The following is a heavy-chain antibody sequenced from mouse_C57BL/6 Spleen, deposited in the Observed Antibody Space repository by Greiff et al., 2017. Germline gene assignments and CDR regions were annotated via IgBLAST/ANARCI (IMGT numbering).Heavy chain of an antibody. CDR2: ISDGGSYT. V-gene: IGHV5-4*01. J-gene: IGHJ1*03. Sequence: EVHLVESGGGLVKPGGSLKLSCAASGFTFSSYAMSWVRQTPEKRLEWVATISDGGSYTYYPDNVKGRFTISRDNAKNNLYLQMSHLKSEDTAMYDCARGGLYSQGYFDVWGTGTTVTVSS. CDR3: ARGGLYSQGYFDV. D-gene: IGHD2-12*01. CDR1: GFTFSSYA.